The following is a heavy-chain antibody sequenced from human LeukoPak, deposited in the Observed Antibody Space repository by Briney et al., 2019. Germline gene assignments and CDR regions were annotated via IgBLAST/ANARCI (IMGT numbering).Heavy chain of an antibody. Sequence: GGSLRLSCAVSGFTFSSYGMHWVRQAPGKGLEWVAFIRYDGSNKYYADSVKGRFTISRDNSKNTLYLQMNSLRAEDTAVYYCARDYYGSGSYPNDAFDIWGQGTMVTVSS. CDR2: IRYDGSNK. J-gene: IGHJ3*02. CDR3: ARDYYGSGSYPNDAFDI. V-gene: IGHV3-30*02. CDR1: GFTFSSYG. D-gene: IGHD3-10*01.